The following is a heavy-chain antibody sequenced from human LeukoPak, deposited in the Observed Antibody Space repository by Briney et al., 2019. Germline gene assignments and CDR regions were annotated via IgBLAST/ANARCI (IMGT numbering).Heavy chain of an antibody. CDR1: GFTFSSYA. V-gene: IGHV3-30*01. J-gene: IGHJ4*02. Sequence: PGGSLRLSCAASGFTFSSYAMSWVRQAPGKGLEWVAVISYDGSNKYYADSVKGRFTISRDNSKNTLYLQMNSLRAEDTAVYYCAREGYALDYWGQGTLVTVSS. D-gene: IGHD2-15*01. CDR2: ISYDGSNK. CDR3: AREGYALDY.